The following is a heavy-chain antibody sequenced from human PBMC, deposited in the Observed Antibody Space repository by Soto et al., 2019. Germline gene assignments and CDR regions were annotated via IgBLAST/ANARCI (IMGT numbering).Heavy chain of an antibody. Sequence: QVHLVQSGPEVKNPGASVKVSCKASGYTFTSYGLTWVRQAPGQGLEWMGWISAYNGDTNYAQNLQGRVTMTTDTSTSTAYMELRSLRSDDTAVYYCARDISGGGYNWFDPWGQGTLVTVSS. CDR2: ISAYNGDT. CDR3: ARDISGGGYNWFDP. J-gene: IGHJ5*02. D-gene: IGHD3-10*01. CDR1: GYTFTSYG. V-gene: IGHV1-18*01.